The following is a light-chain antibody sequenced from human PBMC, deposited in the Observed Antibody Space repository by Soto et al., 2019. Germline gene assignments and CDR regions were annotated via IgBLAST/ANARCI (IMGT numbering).Light chain of an antibody. CDR3: QKYDSALGT. CDR1: QSISSY. CDR2: AAS. Sequence: DIQMTQSPSSLSASVGDRVTITCRASQSISSYLNWYQQKPGKAPKLLIYAASSLQSGVPSRFSGSGSGTDFTLTISSLQPEDFATYYCQKYDSALGTFGQGTKVDIK. J-gene: IGKJ1*01. V-gene: IGKV1-39*01.